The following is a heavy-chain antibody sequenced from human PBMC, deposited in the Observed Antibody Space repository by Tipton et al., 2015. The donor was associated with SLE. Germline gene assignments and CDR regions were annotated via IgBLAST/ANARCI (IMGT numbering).Heavy chain of an antibody. CDR3: ARASTPNSYDCSGFYLSFYFDC. V-gene: IGHV4-39*07. D-gene: IGHD3-22*01. J-gene: IGHJ4*02. CDR1: GDSISSSAYY. CDR2: IFYSGST. Sequence: LRLSCTVSGDSISSSAYYWGWVRQPPGKGLEWIGTIFYSGSTYYNPSLERRVTISVDTSKNQFSLKLGSVTAADTAVYYCARASTPNSYDCSGFYLSFYFDCWGQGTQVTFSS.